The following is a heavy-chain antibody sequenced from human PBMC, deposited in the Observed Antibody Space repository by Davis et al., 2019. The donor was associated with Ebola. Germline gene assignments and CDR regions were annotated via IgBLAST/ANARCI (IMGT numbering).Heavy chain of an antibody. CDR2: INHSGST. J-gene: IGHJ4*02. V-gene: IGHV4-34*01. CDR3: ASRYSSGWNRNFDY. D-gene: IGHD6-19*01. CDR1: GGSFSAYY. Sequence: MPSETLSLTCAVYGGSFSAYYWSWIRQPPGKGLEWIGEINHSGSTNYNPSLKSRVTISVDTSKNQFSLKLSSVTAADTAVYYCASRYSSGWNRNFDYWGQGTLVTVSS.